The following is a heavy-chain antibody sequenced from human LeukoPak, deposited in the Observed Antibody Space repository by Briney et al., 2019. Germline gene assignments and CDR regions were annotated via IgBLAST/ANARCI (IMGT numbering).Heavy chain of an antibody. CDR3: AKDGGLEDSSGYYLNWFDP. D-gene: IGHD3-22*01. J-gene: IGHJ5*02. V-gene: IGHV3-23*01. CDR1: RFTFSSYA. Sequence: GGSLRLSCAASRFTFSSYAMSWVRQAPGKGLEWVSGISDSGGSTYYADSVKGRFTISRDNSKNTLYLQMNSLRAEDTAVYYCAKDGGLEDSSGYYLNWFDPWGQGTLVTVSS. CDR2: ISDSGGST.